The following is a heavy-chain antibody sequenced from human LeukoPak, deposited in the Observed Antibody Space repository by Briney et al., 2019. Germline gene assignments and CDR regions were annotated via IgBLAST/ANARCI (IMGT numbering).Heavy chain of an antibody. CDR1: GFTFTKYW. CDR2: IKQDGREK. D-gene: IGHD2-2*01. Sequence: GGSLRLSCAASGFTFTKYWMTWVRQAPGKGLEWVANIKQDGREKFYVDSVKGQFTSARDNDKNSVDLQINSLGAEDTAVYYCARGLDCRSTSCYLDNWGQGTLVTVSS. V-gene: IGHV3-7*01. CDR3: ARGLDCRSTSCYLDN. J-gene: IGHJ4*02.